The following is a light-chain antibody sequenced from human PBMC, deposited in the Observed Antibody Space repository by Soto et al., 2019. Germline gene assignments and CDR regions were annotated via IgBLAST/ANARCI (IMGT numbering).Light chain of an antibody. Sequence: EIVMTQSPATLSVSPGARATLSCRASQSVSSNLAWYQQKPGQAPRLLIYGASTRATGIPARFSGSGSGTECTLTISSLQSEDFAVYSCQQYNNWPRMYTFGQGTKLEI. CDR1: QSVSSN. V-gene: IGKV3-15*01. J-gene: IGKJ2*01. CDR3: QQYNNWPRMYT. CDR2: GAS.